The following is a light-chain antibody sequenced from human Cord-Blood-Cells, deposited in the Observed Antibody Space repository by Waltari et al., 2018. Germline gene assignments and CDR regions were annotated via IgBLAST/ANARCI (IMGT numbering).Light chain of an antibody. CDR3: QQYYSTPYT. CDR1: QSVLYSSNNKNY. Sequence: DIVMTQSPDSLAVSLGERATINCKSSQSVLYSSNNKNYLAWHQQKPGQPPKLRIYWASTREAGVPDRFSGSGSGTDFTLTISSLQAEDVAVYYCQQYYSTPYTFGQGTKLEIK. V-gene: IGKV4-1*01. CDR2: WAS. J-gene: IGKJ2*01.